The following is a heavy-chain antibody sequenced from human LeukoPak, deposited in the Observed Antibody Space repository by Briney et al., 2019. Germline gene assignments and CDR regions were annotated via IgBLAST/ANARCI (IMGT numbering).Heavy chain of an antibody. Sequence: PSETLSLTCTVSGGSISSYYWSWIRQPPGKGLEWIGYIYYSGSTNYNPSLKSRVTISVDTSKNQFSLKLSSVTAADTAVYYCARNPGPTDYDFWSGLRFDYWGQGTLVAVSS. V-gene: IGHV4-59*08. D-gene: IGHD3-3*01. CDR2: IYYSGST. CDR1: GGSISSYY. J-gene: IGHJ4*02. CDR3: ARNPGPTDYDFWSGLRFDY.